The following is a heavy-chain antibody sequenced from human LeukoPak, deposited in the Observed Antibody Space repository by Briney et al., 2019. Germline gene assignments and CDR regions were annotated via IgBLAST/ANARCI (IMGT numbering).Heavy chain of an antibody. CDR3: ARGSGDILTGYSGMDV. D-gene: IGHD3-9*01. V-gene: IGHV3-7*03. CDR1: GFTFSSYW. Sequence: GGSLRLSCAASGFTFSSYWMSWVRQAPGKGLVWVANIKQDGSEKYYVDSVKGRFTISRDNAKNSFSLQMNSLSADDTAVYYCARGSGDILTGYSGMDVWGQGTTVTVSS. J-gene: IGHJ6*02. CDR2: IKQDGSEK.